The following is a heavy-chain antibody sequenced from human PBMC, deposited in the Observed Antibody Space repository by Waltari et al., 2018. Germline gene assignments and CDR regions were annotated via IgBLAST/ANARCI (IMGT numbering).Heavy chain of an antibody. Sequence: EVQLVESGGGSVQPGGFLRLSCETSGFTFSVFAMNWVRQAPGKGLEWVALMDVSGRTAHYSDTVTGRFSVSRDNSRKMLHLQMTNVRVEDTAVYYCAQDLYSSGLYESPRWGQGTLVTVFS. J-gene: IGHJ4*02. CDR2: MDVSGRTA. V-gene: IGHV3-23*04. CDR3: AQDLYSSGLYESPR. D-gene: IGHD5-18*01. CDR1: GFTFSVFA.